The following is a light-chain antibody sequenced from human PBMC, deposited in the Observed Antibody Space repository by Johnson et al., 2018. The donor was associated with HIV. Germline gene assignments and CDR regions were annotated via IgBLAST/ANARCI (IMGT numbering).Light chain of an antibody. CDR2: DNN. V-gene: IGLV1-51*01. Sequence: QSVLTQPPSVSAAPGQKVTISCSGSSSNIGNNYVSWYQQLPGTAPKLLIYDNNKRPSGIPDRFSGSKSGTSATLGITGLQTGDEADYYCGTWDSSRRSGFSGAGTQVTVL. J-gene: IGLJ1*01. CDR1: SSNIGNNY. CDR3: GTWDSSRRSGF.